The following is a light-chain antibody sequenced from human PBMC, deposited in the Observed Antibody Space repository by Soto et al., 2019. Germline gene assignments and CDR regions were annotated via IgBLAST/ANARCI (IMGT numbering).Light chain of an antibody. CDR1: QSISSW. V-gene: IGKV1-5*03. CDR3: QQYNSYPLT. J-gene: IGKJ4*01. CDR2: KAS. Sequence: DIQMTQSPSTLSLSAGDRVTLTCRASQSISSWLAWYQQKPGNAPNLLIYKASSIESGVPSRFSGSGSGTEFTLTISRLQPDDFATYYCQQYNSYPLTFGGGTKVEIK.